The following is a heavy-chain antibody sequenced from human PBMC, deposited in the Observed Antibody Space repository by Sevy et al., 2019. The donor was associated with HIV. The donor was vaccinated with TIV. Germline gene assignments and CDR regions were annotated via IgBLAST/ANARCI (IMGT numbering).Heavy chain of an antibody. D-gene: IGHD3-3*01. CDR3: ARDRLGSSTSLKIFGVVLL. Sequence: GGSLRLSCAASGFTFSSYAMHWVRQAPGKGLEWVAVISYDGSNKYYADSVKGRFTISRDNSKNTLYLQMNNLRAEDTAVYYCARDRLGSSTSLKIFGVVLLWGQGSLVTVSS. CDR2: ISYDGSNK. CDR1: GFTFSSYA. J-gene: IGHJ4*02. V-gene: IGHV3-30*04.